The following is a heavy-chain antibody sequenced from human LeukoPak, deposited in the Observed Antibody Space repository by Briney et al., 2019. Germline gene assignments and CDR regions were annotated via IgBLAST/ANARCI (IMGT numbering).Heavy chain of an antibody. CDR2: ISCDSSYI. V-gene: IGHV3-21*01. D-gene: IGHD6-13*01. Sequence: GGSLRLSCAACGFTYSPYSMIWLRQAPGKGLEWVSSISCDSSYIYYADSEKGRFNSSRDNAKNTLYLKINSPRAEDTAVYYCARAHLQPAAANYRNWFDPWGKGTLVTVSS. CDR1: GFTYSPYS. J-gene: IGHJ5*02. CDR3: ARAHLQPAAANYRNWFDP.